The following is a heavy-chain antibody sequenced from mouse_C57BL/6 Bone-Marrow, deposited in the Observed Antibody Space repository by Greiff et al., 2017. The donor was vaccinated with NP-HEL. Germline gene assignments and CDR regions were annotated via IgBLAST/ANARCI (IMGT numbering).Heavy chain of an antibody. V-gene: IGHV5-15*04. CDR3: ARRGLYYRYFDV. D-gene: IGHD2-1*01. CDR2: ISNLAYSI. J-gene: IGHJ1*03. CDR1: GFTFSDYG. Sequence: EVQLVESGGGLVQPGGSLTLSCAASGFTFSDYGMAWVRQAPRKGPEWVAFISNLAYSIYYADTVTGRFTISRENAKNTLYLEMSSLRSEDTAMYYCARRGLYYRYFDVWGTGTTVTVSS.